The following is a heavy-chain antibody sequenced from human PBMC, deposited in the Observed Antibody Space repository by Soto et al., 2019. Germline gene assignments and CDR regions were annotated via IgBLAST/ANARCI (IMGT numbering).Heavy chain of an antibody. CDR1: AFTFSSYA. V-gene: IGHV3-23*01. D-gene: IGHD2-2*01. J-gene: IGHJ4*02. CDR2: ISGSGGST. CDR3: AKVRAMFCSSNNCYYYDY. Sequence: EVQLLESGGGVVQPGTSLRLSCEASAFTFSSYAMSWVRKAPGKGLEWVSAISGSGGSTFYADSVKGRFTISRDNSKNTLYLQMNRLRAEDTAVYFCAKVRAMFCSSNNCYYYDYWGQGTLVTVSS.